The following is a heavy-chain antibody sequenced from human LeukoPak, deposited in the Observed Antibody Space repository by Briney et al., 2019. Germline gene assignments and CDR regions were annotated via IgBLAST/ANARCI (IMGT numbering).Heavy chain of an antibody. J-gene: IGHJ6*03. CDR2: INHSGST. Sequence: SETLSLTCAVYGGSFSGYYWSWIRQPPGKGLECIGEINHSGSTNYNPSLKSRVTISVDTSKNQFSLKLSSVTAADTAVYYCARGLHDKHWSAFRYMDVWGKGTTVTVSS. CDR1: GGSFSGYY. D-gene: IGHD3-3*01. CDR3: ARGLHDKHWSAFRYMDV. V-gene: IGHV4-34*01.